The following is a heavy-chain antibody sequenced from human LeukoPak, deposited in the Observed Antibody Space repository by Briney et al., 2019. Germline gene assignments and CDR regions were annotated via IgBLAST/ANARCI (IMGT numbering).Heavy chain of an antibody. Sequence: SETLSLTCAVSGGSISSGGYFWSWIRQPPGKGLEWIGYIYHSGSTYYNPSLKSRVTISVDRSKNQFSLKLSSVTAADTAVYYCARVGSGVAFDYWGQGTLVTVSS. CDR1: GGSISSGGYF. CDR2: IYHSGST. CDR3: ARVGSGVAFDY. D-gene: IGHD3-3*01. J-gene: IGHJ4*02. V-gene: IGHV4-30-2*01.